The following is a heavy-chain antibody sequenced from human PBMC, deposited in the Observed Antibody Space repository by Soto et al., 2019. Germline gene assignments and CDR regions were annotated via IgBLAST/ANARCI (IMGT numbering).Heavy chain of an antibody. D-gene: IGHD4-17*01. Sequence: QVQLVQSGAEVKKPGSSVKVSCKASGGTFSSYTISWVRQAPGQGLEWMGRIIPILGIANYAQKFQGRVTITADNSTSTAYMELSSLRTEDTAVYYCARYAGSQPYGDYYWYFDLWGRGTLVTVSS. J-gene: IGHJ2*01. CDR1: GGTFSSYT. CDR2: IIPILGIA. CDR3: ARYAGSQPYGDYYWYFDL. V-gene: IGHV1-69*02.